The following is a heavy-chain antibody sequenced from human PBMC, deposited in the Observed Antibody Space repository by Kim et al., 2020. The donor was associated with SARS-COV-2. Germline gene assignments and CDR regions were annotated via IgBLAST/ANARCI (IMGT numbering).Heavy chain of an antibody. J-gene: IGHJ4*02. CDR3: AADFRANWGSLDY. V-gene: IGHV1-58*01. Sequence: SAQKFQERVTITRDMSTSTAYMELSSLRSEDTAVYYCAADFRANWGSLDYWGQGTLVTVSS. D-gene: IGHD7-27*01.